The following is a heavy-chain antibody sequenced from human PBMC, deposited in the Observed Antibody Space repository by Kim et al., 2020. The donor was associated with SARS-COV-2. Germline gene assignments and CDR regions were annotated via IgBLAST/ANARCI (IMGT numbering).Heavy chain of an antibody. J-gene: IGHJ6*02. CDR2: IWYDGSNK. Sequence: GGSLRLSCAASGFTFSSYGMHWVRQAPGKGLEWVAVIWYDGSNKYYADSVKGRFTISRDNSKNTLYLQMNSLRAEDTAVYYCARGPPTMTWLYGMDVWGQGTTVTVSS. CDR3: ARGPPTMTWLYGMDV. CDR1: GFTFSSYG. V-gene: IGHV3-33*01. D-gene: IGHD1-1*01.